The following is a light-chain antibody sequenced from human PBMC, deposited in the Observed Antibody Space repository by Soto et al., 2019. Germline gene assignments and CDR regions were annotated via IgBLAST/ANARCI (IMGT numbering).Light chain of an antibody. CDR3: QAWDSNTLV. J-gene: IGLJ2*01. CDR1: KLGDKY. CDR2: QDT. Sequence: SYELTQPPSVSVSPGQTASITCSGDKLGDKYVCWYQQKPGQSPVLVIYQDTKRSSGLPGRFSGYNSGNTATLTISGTHAMDEADYYCQAWDSNTLVFGGGTKLTVL. V-gene: IGLV3-1*01.